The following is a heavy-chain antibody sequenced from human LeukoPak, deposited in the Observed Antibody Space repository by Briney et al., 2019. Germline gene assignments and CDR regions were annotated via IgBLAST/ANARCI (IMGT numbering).Heavy chain of an antibody. V-gene: IGHV3-15*01. J-gene: IGHJ3*02. D-gene: IGHD6-19*01. CDR2: IKSKTDGGTT. CDR1: GFTLSNAW. Sequence: PGGSLRLSCAASGFTLSNAWMSWVRQAPGKGLEWVGRIKSKTDGGTTDYAAPVKGRFTISRDDSRNTLYLQMNSLKTEDTAVYYCTTAFPKYSSGWYLAFDIWGQGTMVTVSS. CDR3: TTAFPKYSSGWYLAFDI.